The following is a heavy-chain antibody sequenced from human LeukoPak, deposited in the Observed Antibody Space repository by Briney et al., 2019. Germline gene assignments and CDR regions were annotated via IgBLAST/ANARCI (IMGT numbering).Heavy chain of an antibody. CDR1: GFTFSNYC. V-gene: IGHV3-74*01. CDR2: ICPDGTVT. Sequence: PGGSLRLSCAASGFTFSNYCMHWVRQIPGKGLVWVSRICPDGTVTNYADSVKGRFTISRDNSKNTLYLQMNSLRAEDTAVYYCAKCTYAAMVEYWGQGTLVTVSS. J-gene: IGHJ4*02. CDR3: AKCTYAAMVEY. D-gene: IGHD5-18*01.